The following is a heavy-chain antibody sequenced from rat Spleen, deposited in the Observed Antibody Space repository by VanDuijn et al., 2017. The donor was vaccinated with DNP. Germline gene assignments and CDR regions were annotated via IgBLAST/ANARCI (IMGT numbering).Heavy chain of an antibody. CDR2: ITYDGSNT. V-gene: IGHV5-29*01. CDR1: GFTFSNAA. D-gene: IGHD1-2*01. CDR3: TRHDYYSSPYYAMDA. Sequence: EVQVVESGGGLVQPKESLKISCAASGFTFSNAAMNWVRQAPEKGLEWVATITYDGSNTYYRDSVKGRFTISRDKTKGTQYLQMDSLRSEDTATYYCTRHDYYSSPYYAMDAWGQGISVTVSS. J-gene: IGHJ4*01.